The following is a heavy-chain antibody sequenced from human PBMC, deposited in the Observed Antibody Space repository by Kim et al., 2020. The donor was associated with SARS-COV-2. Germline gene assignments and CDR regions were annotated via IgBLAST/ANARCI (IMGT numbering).Heavy chain of an antibody. J-gene: IGHJ5*02. CDR3: ASTLLWFGAIDP. Sequence: ASVKVSCKASGYTFTSYYMHWVRQAPGQGLEWMGIINPSGGSTSYAQKFQGRVTMTRDTSTSTVYMELSSLRSEDTAVYYCASTLLWFGAIDPWGQGTLVTVSS. CDR1: GYTFTSYY. D-gene: IGHD3-10*01. V-gene: IGHV1-46*01. CDR2: INPSGGST.